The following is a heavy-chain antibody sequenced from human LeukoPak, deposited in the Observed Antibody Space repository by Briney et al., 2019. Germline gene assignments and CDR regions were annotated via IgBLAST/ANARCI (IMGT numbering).Heavy chain of an antibody. CDR2: IRSKAYRGTT. V-gene: IGHV3-49*04. J-gene: IGHJ6*02. CDR1: GFTFGDHA. CDR3: SRGPLQLWLHNGMDV. D-gene: IGHD5-18*01. Sequence: PGGSLRLSCTASGFTFGDHAMSWVRQAPGKGLEWVGYIRSKAYRGTTEYAASVKGRFTISRDDSKSIAYLQMNSLKTEDTAVYYCSRGPLQLWLHNGMDVWGQGTTVTVSS.